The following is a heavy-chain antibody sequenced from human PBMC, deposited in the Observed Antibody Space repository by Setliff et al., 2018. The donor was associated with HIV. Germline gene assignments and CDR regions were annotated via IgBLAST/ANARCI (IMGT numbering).Heavy chain of an antibody. J-gene: IGHJ4*02. D-gene: IGHD4-4*01. CDR2: IYHSGST. Sequence: SETLSLTCTVSGYSISSGYYWGWIRQPPGKGLEWIGSIYHSGSTNYNPSLKSRVTISVDTSKNQFSLELSSVTAADTAFYYCARVRNPTVHTVYFDSWGQGTLVTVS. CDR3: ARVRNPTVHTVYFDS. V-gene: IGHV4-38-2*02. CDR1: GYSISSGYY.